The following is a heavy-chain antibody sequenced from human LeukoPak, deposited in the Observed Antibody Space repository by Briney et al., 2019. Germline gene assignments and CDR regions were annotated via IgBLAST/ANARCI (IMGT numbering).Heavy chain of an antibody. Sequence: GGSLRLSCAASGFTFSSYSMNWVRQAPGKGLEWVSYISSSGDTIYYADSVKGRFTTSRDNAKNSVYLQMNSLRDEDTAVYYCARNFNAVDYWGQGTLVTVSS. CDR3: ARNFNAVDY. J-gene: IGHJ4*02. D-gene: IGHD1-7*01. CDR2: ISSSGDTI. CDR1: GFTFSSYS. V-gene: IGHV3-48*02.